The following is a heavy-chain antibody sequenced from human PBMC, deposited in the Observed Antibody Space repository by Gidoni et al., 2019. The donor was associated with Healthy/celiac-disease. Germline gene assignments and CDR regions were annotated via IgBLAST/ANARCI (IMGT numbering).Heavy chain of an antibody. D-gene: IGHD3-9*01. V-gene: IGHV1-3*01. CDR1: GYTFTSYA. J-gene: IGHJ6*02. CDR3: ASGYVLRYFDWSLPDKH. CDR2: INAGNGNT. Sequence: QVQLVQSGAEVKKPGASVKVSCKASGYTFTSYAMHWVRQAPGHRLEWMGWINAGNGNTKYSQKFQGRVTITRDTSASTAYMELSSLRSEDTAVYYCASGYVLRYFDWSLPDKHWGQGTTVTVSS.